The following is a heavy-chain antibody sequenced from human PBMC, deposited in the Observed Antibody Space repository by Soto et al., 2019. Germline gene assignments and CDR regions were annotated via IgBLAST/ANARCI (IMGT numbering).Heavy chain of an antibody. V-gene: IGHV6-1*01. Sequence: SQTLSLTGAISGDSVSSNNAAWNWIRQSPSRGLEWLGRTYYRSKWYHEYAVSVKGRITINPDTSKNQFSLQLNSVAPEDAAVYYCARIGQGSLYDSSGYYSLVHGMDVWGQGTTVTVSS. CDR2: TYYRSKWYH. CDR3: ARIGQGSLYDSSGYYSLVHGMDV. J-gene: IGHJ6*02. D-gene: IGHD3-22*01. CDR1: GDSVSSNNAA.